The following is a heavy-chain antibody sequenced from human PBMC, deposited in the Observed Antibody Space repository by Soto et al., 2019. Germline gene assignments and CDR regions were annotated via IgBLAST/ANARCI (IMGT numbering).Heavy chain of an antibody. V-gene: IGHV3-23*01. CDR1: GFTFRKHA. CDR2: ITASGSAT. CDR3: AKGVADRGIDS. J-gene: IGHJ4*02. Sequence: EVQVLESGGALVQPGGSLRLSCAASGFTFRKHAMTWVRQAPGQGLEYVSSITASGSATFYAASVRGRFAISRDNAKSTLYLQMNSLRAEDTALYYCAKGVADRGIDSWGQGTLVTVS.